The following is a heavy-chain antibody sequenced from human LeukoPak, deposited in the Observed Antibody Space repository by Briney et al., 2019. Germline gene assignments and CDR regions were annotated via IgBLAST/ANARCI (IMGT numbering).Heavy chain of an antibody. CDR1: GFTFSSYS. CDR3: NLAVAGTNY. D-gene: IGHD6-19*01. CDR2: ISSSSSYI. V-gene: IGHV3-21*01. Sequence: GGSLRLSCAASGFTFSSYSMNWVRQAPGKGLDWVSSISSSSSYIYYADSVKCRFTISRDNAKNSLYLQMNSPRAEDTAVYYCNLAVAGTNYWGQGTLVTVSS. J-gene: IGHJ4*02.